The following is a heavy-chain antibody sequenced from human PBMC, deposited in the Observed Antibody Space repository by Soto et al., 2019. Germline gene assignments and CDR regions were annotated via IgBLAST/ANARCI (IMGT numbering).Heavy chain of an antibody. CDR2: ISAYNGDT. Sequence: ASVKVSSKASGYTFTRHGISWLRQAPGQGLEWMGWISAYNGDTNYAQKLQGRVTMTTDTSTSTAYMELRSLRSDDTAVYYCAYHSGSYSWFDPWGQGTLVTVSS. CDR1: GYTFTRHG. CDR3: AYHSGSYSWFDP. D-gene: IGHD1-26*01. V-gene: IGHV1-18*04. J-gene: IGHJ5*02.